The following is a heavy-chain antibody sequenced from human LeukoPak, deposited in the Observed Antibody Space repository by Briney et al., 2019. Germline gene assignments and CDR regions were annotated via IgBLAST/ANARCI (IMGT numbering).Heavy chain of an antibody. CDR2: IRSKSDDGTT. J-gene: IGHJ1*01. Sequence: GGSLRLSCAASGFTFNTAWMAWVRQAPGKGLEWVGRIRSKSDDGTTYYAAPVKGRFTISRDDSKNTLYLQMNSLKIEDTALYYCTTDLRIWGQGTLVTVSS. V-gene: IGHV3-15*01. CDR1: GFTFNTAW. CDR3: TTDLRI. D-gene: IGHD3-16*01.